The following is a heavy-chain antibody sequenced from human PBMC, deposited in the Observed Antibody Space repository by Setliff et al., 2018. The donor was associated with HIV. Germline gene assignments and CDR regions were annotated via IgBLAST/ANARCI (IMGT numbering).Heavy chain of an antibody. CDR2: IHHTGRT. CDR3: AIAPLESMMTTANYFDS. Sequence: PSETLSLTCTVSGGSISSYYWGWIRQPPGKGLEWIGEIHHTGRTDYNPSLKGRVTISVDTSKSQFTLRLHSVTAADTAVYSCAIAPLESMMTTANYFDSWGQGTLVTVSS. CDR1: GGSISSYY. D-gene: IGHD4-17*01. J-gene: IGHJ4*02. V-gene: IGHV4-34*01.